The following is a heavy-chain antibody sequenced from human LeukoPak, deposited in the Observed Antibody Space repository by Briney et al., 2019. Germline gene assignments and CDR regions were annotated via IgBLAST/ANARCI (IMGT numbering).Heavy chain of an antibody. V-gene: IGHV1-24*01. CDR3: ATQHSSSWSPFDY. CDR2: FDPEDGET. Sequence: ASVKVSCKASGGTFSSYAISWVRQAPGQGLEWMGGFDPEDGETIYAQKFQGRVTMTEDTSTDTAYMELSSLRSEDTAVYYCATQHSSSWSPFDYWGQGTLVTVSS. D-gene: IGHD6-13*01. CDR1: GGTFSSYA. J-gene: IGHJ4*02.